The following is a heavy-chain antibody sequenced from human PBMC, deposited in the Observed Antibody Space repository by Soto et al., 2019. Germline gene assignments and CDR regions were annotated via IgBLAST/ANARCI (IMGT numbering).Heavy chain of an antibody. Sequence: EVQLVESGGGLVQPGGSLRLSCAVSGIPVANAWMTWVRQAPGRGPEWIGRVKSKTSTGETEYSVPVEGRFTISRDESRNTVDLQMNSLKIEDTGLYYCTMGFCIGTRCHWDDGFDIWGQGTKVTVSS. CDR3: TMGFCIGTRCHWDDGFDI. CDR1: GIPVANAW. V-gene: IGHV3-15*01. CDR2: VKSKTSTGET. J-gene: IGHJ3*02. D-gene: IGHD2-2*01.